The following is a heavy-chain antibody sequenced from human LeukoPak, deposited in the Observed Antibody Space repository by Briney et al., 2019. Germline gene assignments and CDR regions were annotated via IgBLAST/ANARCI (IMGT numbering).Heavy chain of an antibody. CDR1: GFIFSNYW. V-gene: IGHV3-74*01. D-gene: IGHD5-18*01. CDR2: VKTDGTIT. CDR3: ARRRYSYGYGLDY. Sequence: GGSLRLSCAASGFIFSNYWMHWVRQTPGKGLVWVSRVKTDGTITHYADSVKGRFTVSRDNAKNTLYLQVNSLRAEDTAVYYCARRRYSYGYGLDYWGQGTLVTVSS. J-gene: IGHJ4*02.